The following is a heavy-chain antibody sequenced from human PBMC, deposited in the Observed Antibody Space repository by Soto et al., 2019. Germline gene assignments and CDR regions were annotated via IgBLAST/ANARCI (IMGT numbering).Heavy chain of an antibody. J-gene: IGHJ6*04. CDR3: AREGIVGATTSYYYYGMEV. CDR2: ISAYNVNT. CDR1: GYTFTSYG. D-gene: IGHD1-26*01. Sequence: SSVRVSCKASGYTFTSYGISWVRQAPGQGLEWMGWISAYNVNTNYAQKLQGRVTMTTGTSTSTAYMELRSLRSDDTAVYYCAREGIVGATTSYYYYGMEVWGKGNTVSVSS. V-gene: IGHV1-18*01.